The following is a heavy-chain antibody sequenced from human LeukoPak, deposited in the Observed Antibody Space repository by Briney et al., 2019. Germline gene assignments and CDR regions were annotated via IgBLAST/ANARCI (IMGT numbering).Heavy chain of an antibody. J-gene: IGHJ4*02. CDR3: ARDRTVATPDY. Sequence: GGSLRLSCAASGFTFSSYSMNWVRQAPGKELEWVSSISSSSSYIYYADSVKGRFTISRDNAKNSLYLQMNSLRAEDTAVYYCARDRTVATPDYWGQGTLVTVSS. D-gene: IGHD4-17*01. CDR2: ISSSSSYI. V-gene: IGHV3-21*01. CDR1: GFTFSSYS.